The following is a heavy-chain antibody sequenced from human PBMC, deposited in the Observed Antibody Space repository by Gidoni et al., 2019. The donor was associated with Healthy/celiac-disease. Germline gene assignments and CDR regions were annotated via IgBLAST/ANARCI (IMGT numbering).Heavy chain of an antibody. CDR2: ISGSGGST. V-gene: IGHV3-23*01. D-gene: IGHD3-3*01. J-gene: IGHJ3*02. Sequence: EVQLLEYGGGWVQPGGSLRLSCAASGFTFTSYAMSWVRPAPGKGLEWVSAISGSGGSTYYADSVKGRFTISRDNSKNTLYLQMNSLRAEDTAVYYCAKGFWIFGVAGDAFDIWGQGTMVTVSS. CDR1: GFTFTSYA. CDR3: AKGFWIFGVAGDAFDI.